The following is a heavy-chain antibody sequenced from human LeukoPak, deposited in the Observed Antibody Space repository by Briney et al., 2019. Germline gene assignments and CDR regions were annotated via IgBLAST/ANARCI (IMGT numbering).Heavy chain of an antibody. J-gene: IGHJ5*02. V-gene: IGHV4-39*01. CDR2: INHSGST. CDR1: GGSITSSNYF. CDR3: ARRDIEEANWFDP. D-gene: IGHD5-12*01. Sequence: SETLSLTCTVSGGSITSSNYFWDWIRQPPGKGLEWIGEINHSGSTNYNPSLKSRVTISVDTSKNQFSLKLSSVTAADTAVYYCARRDIEEANWFDPWGQGTLVTVSS.